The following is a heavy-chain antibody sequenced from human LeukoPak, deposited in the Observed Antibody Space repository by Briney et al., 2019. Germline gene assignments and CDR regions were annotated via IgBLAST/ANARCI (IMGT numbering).Heavy chain of an antibody. CDR2: INDDGSDT. CDR3: VRGGPSTWS. V-gene: IGHV3-74*01. CDR1: GFTFSSYG. Sequence: TGGSLRLSCTVSGFTFSSYGMHWVRQVPGKRPVWVSRINDDGSDTIYADSVRGRFTISRDDAKNTVYLQMNNLRAEDTAVYYCVRGGPSTWSWGQGTLVTVSS. J-gene: IGHJ5*02. D-gene: IGHD2-15*01.